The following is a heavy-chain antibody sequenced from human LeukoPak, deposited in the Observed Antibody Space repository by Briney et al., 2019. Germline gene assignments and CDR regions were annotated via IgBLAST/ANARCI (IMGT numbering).Heavy chain of an antibody. J-gene: IGHJ5*02. V-gene: IGHV3-11*04. CDR2: ISSSGSSI. CDR3: ARGSGWFDP. Sequence: GGSLRLSCAACGFTFSDYYMSWLRQAPGKGLEWVSYISSSGSSIYYADSVKGGFTIPRENAKNALYLQMNCLRAEDTAVYYCARGSGWFDPWGQGTLVTVSS. CDR1: GFTFSDYY.